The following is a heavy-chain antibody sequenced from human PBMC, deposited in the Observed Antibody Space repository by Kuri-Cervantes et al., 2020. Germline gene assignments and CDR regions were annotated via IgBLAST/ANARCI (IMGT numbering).Heavy chain of an antibody. CDR3: ARGRIRGGYYGDYVISRAFDI. Sequence: ESLNISCAVYGGSFSGYYWSWIRPPPGKGLEWIGEINHSGSTNYNPSLKSRVTISVDTSKNQFSLKLSSVTAADTAVYYCARGRIRGGYYGDYVISRAFDIWGQGAMVTVSS. J-gene: IGHJ3*02. V-gene: IGHV4-34*01. CDR2: INHSGST. D-gene: IGHD4-17*01. CDR1: GGSFSGYY.